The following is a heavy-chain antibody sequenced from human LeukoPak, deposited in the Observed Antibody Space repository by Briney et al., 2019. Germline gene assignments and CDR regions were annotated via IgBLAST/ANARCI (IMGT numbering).Heavy chain of an antibody. V-gene: IGHV4-59*01. CDR2: IYYSGST. Sequence: SETLSLTCTVSGGSISSYYWSRIRQPPGKGLEWIGYIYYSGSTNYNPSLKSRVTISVDTSKNQFSLKLSSVTAADTAVYYCARDQRPWIPYFDYWGQGTLVTVSS. CDR3: ARDQRPWIPYFDY. D-gene: IGHD1-1*01. J-gene: IGHJ4*02. CDR1: GGSISSYY.